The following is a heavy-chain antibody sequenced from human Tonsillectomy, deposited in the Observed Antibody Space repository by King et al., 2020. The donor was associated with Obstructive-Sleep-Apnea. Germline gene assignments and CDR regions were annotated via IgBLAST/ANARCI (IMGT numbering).Heavy chain of an antibody. Sequence: QLVQSGAEVKKPGESLKISCKGSGYSFTSYWMGWVRQMPGKGLEWMGIIYPRDSDTRYRPSFQGQVNISADKSISTADLQWSSLKASDTAMYYCARQLAAAGAFDIWGQGTMVTVSS. J-gene: IGHJ3*02. V-gene: IGHV5-51*01. D-gene: IGHD6-13*01. CDR1: GYSFTSYW. CDR3: ARQLAAAGAFDI. CDR2: IYPRDSDT.